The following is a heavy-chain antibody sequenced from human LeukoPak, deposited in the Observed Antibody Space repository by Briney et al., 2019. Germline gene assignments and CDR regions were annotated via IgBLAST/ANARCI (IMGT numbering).Heavy chain of an antibody. Sequence: SETLSLTCTVSGGSISSSSYYWGWLRPPPGKGLEWIGSIYYSGSTYYNPSLKSRVTISVDTSKNQFSLKLSSVTAADTAVYYCARQRGGYYYYYMDVWGKGTTVTVSS. CDR2: IYYSGST. D-gene: IGHD3-16*01. V-gene: IGHV4-39*07. J-gene: IGHJ6*03. CDR1: GGSISSSSYY. CDR3: ARQRGGYYYYYMDV.